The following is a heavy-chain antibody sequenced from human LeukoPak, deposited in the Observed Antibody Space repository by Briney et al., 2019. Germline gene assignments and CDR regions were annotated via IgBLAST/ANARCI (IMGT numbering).Heavy chain of an antibody. D-gene: IGHD3-9*01. CDR3: ARHISTTATN. CDR2: IYPGDSDI. V-gene: IGHV5-51*01. J-gene: IGHJ4*02. Sequence: GESLKISCKGSGYTFHSYWIAWVRQMPGKGLEWMGIIYPGDSDIRYSPSFQGQVTISADKSIRTAYLQWSSLKASDTAMYYCARHISTTATNWGQGTLVTVSS. CDR1: GYTFHSYW.